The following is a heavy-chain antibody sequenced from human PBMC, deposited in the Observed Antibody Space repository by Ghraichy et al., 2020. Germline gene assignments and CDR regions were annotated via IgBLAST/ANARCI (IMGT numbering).Heavy chain of an antibody. D-gene: IGHD2-8*01. V-gene: IGHV1-18*01. CDR1: GYTFTSYG. J-gene: IGHJ6*02. Sequence: ASLKVSCKASGYTFTSYGISWVRQAPGQGLEWMGWISAYNGNTNYAQKLQGRVTMTTDTSTSTAYMELRSLRSDDTAVYYCARDIVLMVYAIPEGLGYYYGMDVWGQGTTVTVSS. CDR3: ARDIVLMVYAIPEGLGYYYGMDV. CDR2: ISAYNGNT.